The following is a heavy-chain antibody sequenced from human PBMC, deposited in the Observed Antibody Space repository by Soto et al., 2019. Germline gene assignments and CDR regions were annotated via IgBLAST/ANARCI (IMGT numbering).Heavy chain of an antibody. CDR3: ARDPTSIAAARLRDY. CDR2: ISSSSSYI. Sequence: GGSLRLSCAASGFTFSSYSMNWVRQAPGKGLEWVSSISSSSSYIYYADSVKGRFTISRDNAKNSLYLQMNSLRAEDTAVYYCARDPTSIAAARLRDYWGQGILVTVSS. D-gene: IGHD6-13*01. CDR1: GFTFSSYS. J-gene: IGHJ4*02. V-gene: IGHV3-21*01.